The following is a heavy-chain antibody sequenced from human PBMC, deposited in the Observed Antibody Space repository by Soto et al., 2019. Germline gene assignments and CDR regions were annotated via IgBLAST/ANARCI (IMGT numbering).Heavy chain of an antibody. CDR2: ISYAGSDK. CDR3: VGGQYYFDY. CDR1: GFPFTSYG. V-gene: IGHV3-30*03. J-gene: IGHJ4*02. Sequence: QVQLVESGGGVVQPGRSLRLSCAASGFPFTSYGMHWVREGPDKGLEWVAIISYAGSDKYYADSVKGRCTISRDNSKNTLYLQMNSLRPEDTALYYCVGGQYYFDYRGQGTLVIVSS. D-gene: IGHD3-10*01.